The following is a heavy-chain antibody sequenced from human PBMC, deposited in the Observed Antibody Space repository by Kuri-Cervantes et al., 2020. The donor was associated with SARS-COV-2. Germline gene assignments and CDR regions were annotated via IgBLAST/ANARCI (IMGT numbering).Heavy chain of an antibody. V-gene: IGHV3-7*01. CDR3: ASTFLNFWSGYYEDV. CDR1: GFTFSSYW. Sequence: GESLKISCAASGFTFSSYWMSWVRQAPGKGLEWVANIDQDGSEQYYVDSVKGRFSISRDNAKKSLYLQMNSLRAEDTAVYYCASTFLNFWSGYYEDVWGNGTTVTVSS. D-gene: IGHD3-3*01. J-gene: IGHJ6*04. CDR2: IDQDGSEQ.